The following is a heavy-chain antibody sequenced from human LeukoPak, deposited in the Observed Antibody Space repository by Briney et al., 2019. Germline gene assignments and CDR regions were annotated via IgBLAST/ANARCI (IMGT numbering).Heavy chain of an antibody. CDR3: ARDSLGWFGELFNNWFDP. V-gene: IGHV1-2*02. CDR2: INPNSGGT. J-gene: IGHJ5*02. D-gene: IGHD3-10*01. Sequence: ASVKVSCKASGYTFTRYYMHWVRQAPGQGLEWMGWINPNSGGTNYAQKFQGRVTMTRDTSISTAYMELSRLRSDDTAVYYCARDSLGWFGELFNNWFDPWGQGTLVTVSS. CDR1: GYTFTRYY.